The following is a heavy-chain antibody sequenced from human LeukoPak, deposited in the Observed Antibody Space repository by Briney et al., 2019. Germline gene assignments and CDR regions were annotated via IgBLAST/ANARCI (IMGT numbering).Heavy chain of an antibody. CDR1: GFTFSRHN. V-gene: IGHV3-21*01. D-gene: IGHD3-3*01. CDR3: ARSYDFWSSPQGYMDV. Sequence: GGSLRLSCAAPGFTFSRHNMKWVRQTPGKGLEWVSSISTSSSFIYYADSVKGRFTISRDNARNSMYLEMNSLRAEDTAIYYCARSYDFWSSPQGYMDVWGKGTTVIVSS. CDR2: ISTSSSFI. J-gene: IGHJ6*03.